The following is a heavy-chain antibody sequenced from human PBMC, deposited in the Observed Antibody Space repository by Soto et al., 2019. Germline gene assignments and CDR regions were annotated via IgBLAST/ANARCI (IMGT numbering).Heavy chain of an antibody. J-gene: IGHJ4*02. Sequence: ASVKVSCKASGYTFTGYYMHWVRQAPGQGLEWMGWINPNSGDTKYAQKFQGRVTMTRDTSTRTAYMEVSRLTSDDTAVYYCARSLSAIGGRPDSWGQGTLVTVSS. D-gene: IGHD6-25*01. CDR1: GYTFTGYY. V-gene: IGHV1-2*02. CDR3: ARSLSAIGGRPDS. CDR2: INPNSGDT.